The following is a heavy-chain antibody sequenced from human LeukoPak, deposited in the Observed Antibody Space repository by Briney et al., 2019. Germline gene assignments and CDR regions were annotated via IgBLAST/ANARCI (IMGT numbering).Heavy chain of an antibody. CDR2: ISVYNGNT. D-gene: IGHD3-10*01. V-gene: IGHV1-18*01. CDR3: ARDASRITMVRGVIGSAFDI. Sequence: ASVTVSCKASGYTFTSYGISWVRQAPGQGREWMGWISVYNGNTNYAQKLQGRVTITTDTSTSTAYMELRSLRSDDTAVYYCARDASRITMVRGVIGSAFDIWGQGTMVTVSS. CDR1: GYTFTSYG. J-gene: IGHJ3*02.